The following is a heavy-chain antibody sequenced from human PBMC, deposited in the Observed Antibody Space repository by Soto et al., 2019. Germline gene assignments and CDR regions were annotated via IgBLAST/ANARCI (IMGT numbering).Heavy chain of an antibody. Sequence: SVKVSCKASGGTFSSYAISWVRQAPGQGLEWMGGIIPIFGTANYAQKFQGRVTITADESTSTAYMELSSLRSEDTAVYYCAGRRATIFGVPRSDGFDIFGQGTMVTVSS. V-gene: IGHV1-69*13. CDR2: IIPIFGTA. CDR3: AGRRATIFGVPRSDGFDI. D-gene: IGHD3-3*01. J-gene: IGHJ3*02. CDR1: GGTFSSYA.